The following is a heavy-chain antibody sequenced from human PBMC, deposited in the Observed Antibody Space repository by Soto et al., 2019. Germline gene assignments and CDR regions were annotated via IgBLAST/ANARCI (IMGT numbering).Heavy chain of an antibody. V-gene: IGHV4-59*01. J-gene: IGHJ4*02. D-gene: IGHD6-13*01. CDR1: GDSINGYF. Sequence: QVQLQESGPGLVKPSETLSLTCTVSGDSINGYFWNWIRQPPGKGLEWIGYIYSSGHTTYNPSLKSRVTMSVGTSKNQFSLILNSVTAADTAVYYCARDSFNAGLYFDHWCRGSPVTVSS. CDR2: IYSSGHT. CDR3: ARDSFNAGLYFDH.